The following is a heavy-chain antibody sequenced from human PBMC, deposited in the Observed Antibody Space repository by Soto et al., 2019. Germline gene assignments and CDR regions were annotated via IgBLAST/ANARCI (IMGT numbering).Heavy chain of an antibody. Sequence: SETLSLTCAVYGGSFSGYYWSRIRQPPGKGLEWIGEINHSGSTNYNPSLKSRVTISVDTSKNQFSLKLSSVTAADTAVYYCVTGYSSGPPFFDYWGQGTLVTVSS. J-gene: IGHJ4*02. V-gene: IGHV4-34*01. D-gene: IGHD6-25*01. CDR3: VTGYSSGPPFFDY. CDR2: INHSGST. CDR1: GGSFSGYY.